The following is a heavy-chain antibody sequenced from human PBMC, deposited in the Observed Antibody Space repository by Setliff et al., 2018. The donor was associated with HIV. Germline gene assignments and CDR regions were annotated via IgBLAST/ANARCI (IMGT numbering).Heavy chain of an antibody. CDR3: ARRRSGSSYHFFNY. J-gene: IGHJ4*02. CDR1: GPPIDVGSFF. D-gene: IGHD3-10*01. CDR2: MSASGSA. V-gene: IGHV4-61*09. Sequence: KPSETLSLTCTVSGPPIDVGSFFWTWIRQSAGRGLEWIGHMSASGSAKYNPTLQSRVTLSVDPSNNQSSLNLTSVTAADTAVYYCARRRSGSSYHFFNYWGLGSLVTVSS.